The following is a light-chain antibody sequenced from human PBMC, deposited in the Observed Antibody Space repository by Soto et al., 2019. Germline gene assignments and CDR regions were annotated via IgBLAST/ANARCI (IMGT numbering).Light chain of an antibody. V-gene: IGKV3-20*01. Sequence: DIVLTQSPGTLSLSPGERATLSCRASQSVSSSYLAWYQQKPGQAPRLLIYGASSRAIGIPDRFSGSGSGTDLTLTINRLEPEDFAVYYCQQYGSSPQYTFGQGTKLEIK. CDR1: QSVSSSY. CDR3: QQYGSSPQYT. J-gene: IGKJ2*01. CDR2: GAS.